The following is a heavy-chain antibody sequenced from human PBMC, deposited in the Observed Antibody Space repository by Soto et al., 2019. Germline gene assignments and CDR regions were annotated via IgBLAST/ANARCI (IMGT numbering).Heavy chain of an antibody. V-gene: IGHV4-39*01. Sequence: PSETLSLTCTVSGGSISSSSYYWGWIRQPPGKGLEWIGSIYYSGSTYYNPSLKSRVTISVDTSKNQFSLKLSSVTAADTAVYYCARRPHRAFDIWGQGTMVTVSS. CDR1: GGSISSSSYY. CDR2: IYYSGST. CDR3: ARRPHRAFDI. J-gene: IGHJ3*02.